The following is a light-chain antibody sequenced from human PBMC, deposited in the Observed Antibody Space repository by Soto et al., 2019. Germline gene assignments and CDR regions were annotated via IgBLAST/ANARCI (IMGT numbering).Light chain of an antibody. V-gene: IGKV4-1*01. CDR3: QQYYSTPWT. J-gene: IGKJ1*01. Sequence: DIVMTQSPDSLAVSLGERATINCKSSQSVLYSSNNKNYLAWYQQKPRQPPKLLIYWASTRESGVPDRFSGSGSETDFTLTISSLQAEDVAVYYCQQYYSTPWTFGQGTKVEIK. CDR2: WAS. CDR1: QSVLYSSNNKNY.